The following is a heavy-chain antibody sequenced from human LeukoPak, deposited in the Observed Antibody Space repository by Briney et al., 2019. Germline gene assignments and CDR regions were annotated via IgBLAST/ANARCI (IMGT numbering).Heavy chain of an antibody. CDR2: IYYSGST. Sequence: SETLSLTCTVSGGSISSYYWSWIRQPPGKGLEWIGYIYYSGSTNYNPSLKSRVTISVDTSKNQFSLKLSSVTAADTAVYYCARDHYDILTGLNWFDPWGQGTLVTVSS. J-gene: IGHJ5*02. D-gene: IGHD3-9*01. CDR3: ARDHYDILTGLNWFDP. CDR1: GGSISSYY. V-gene: IGHV4-59*01.